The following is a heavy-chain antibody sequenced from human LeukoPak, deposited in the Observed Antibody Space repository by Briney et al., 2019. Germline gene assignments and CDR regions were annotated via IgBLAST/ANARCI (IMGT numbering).Heavy chain of an antibody. J-gene: IGHJ6*02. D-gene: IGHD3-10*01. V-gene: IGHV4-59*08. CDR3: ARRWGSGSYYSNFYGMDV. Sequence: PSETLSLTCTVSGGSISSYYWSWIRQPPGKGLEWIGYIYYSGSTNYNPSLKSRVTIAVDTSKNQFSLMLSSVTAADTAVYYCARRWGSGSYYSNFYGMDVWGQGTTVTVSS. CDR1: GGSISSYY. CDR2: IYYSGST.